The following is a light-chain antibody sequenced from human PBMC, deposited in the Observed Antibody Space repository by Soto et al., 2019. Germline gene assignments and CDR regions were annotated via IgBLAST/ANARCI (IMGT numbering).Light chain of an antibody. CDR1: SYDIESYDL. J-gene: IGLJ2*01. CDR3: SSYAGSTTVI. CDR2: EAT. V-gene: IGLV2-23*01. Sequence: QSALTKPDSVSGSPGQSITISCTGTSYDIESYDLVSWYQQHPGKAPKVMIYEATKRPSGVSDRFSGSKSGNAASLTISGLQPEDEANYYCSSYAGSTTVIFGGGTKLTVL.